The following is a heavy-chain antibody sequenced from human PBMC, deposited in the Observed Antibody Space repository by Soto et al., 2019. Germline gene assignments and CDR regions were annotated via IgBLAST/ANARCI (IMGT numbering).Heavy chain of an antibody. CDR2: INPATGAA. V-gene: IGHV1-2*02. J-gene: IGHJ3*02. CDR1: GYPVTAYY. Sequence: QLHLVQSGAVVKKPGASVTVSCSASGYPVTAYYMHWVRQAPGRGLGWMGGINPATGAAKYTQTFQGKVTMARDTSKSTVLMELSGLTSEDTAVFYCARGGGVGVAGSAAFEMWGQGTLVTVSS. D-gene: IGHD3-3*01. CDR3: ARGGGVGVAGSAAFEM.